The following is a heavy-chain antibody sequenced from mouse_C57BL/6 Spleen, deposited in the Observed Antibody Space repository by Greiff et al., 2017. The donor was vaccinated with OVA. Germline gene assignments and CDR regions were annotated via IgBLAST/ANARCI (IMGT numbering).Heavy chain of an antibody. V-gene: IGHV5-4*01. D-gene: IGHD1-1*01. Sequence: EVMLVESGGGLVKPGGSLKLSCAASGFTFSSYAMSWVRQTPEKRLEWVATISDGGSYTYYPDNVKGRFTISRDNAKNNLYLQMSHLKSEDTAMYYCARDPLITTVVDYYAMDYWGQGTSVTVSS. J-gene: IGHJ4*01. CDR1: GFTFSSYA. CDR3: ARDPLITTVVDYYAMDY. CDR2: ISDGGSYT.